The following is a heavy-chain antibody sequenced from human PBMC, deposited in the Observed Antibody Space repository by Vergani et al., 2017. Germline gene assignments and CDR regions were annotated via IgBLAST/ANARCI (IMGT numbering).Heavy chain of an antibody. V-gene: IGHV4-39*07. CDR1: GGSISSGDYY. J-gene: IGHJ3*02. Sequence: QLQLQESGPGLVKPSQTLSLTCTVSGGSISSGDYYWSWIRQPPGKGLEWIGSIYHSGSTYYNPSLKSRVTISVDTSKNQFSLKLSSVTAADTAVYYCARRLRYFDWLLSAYAFDIWGQGTMVTVSS. D-gene: IGHD3-9*01. CDR2: IYHSGST. CDR3: ARRLRYFDWLLSAYAFDI.